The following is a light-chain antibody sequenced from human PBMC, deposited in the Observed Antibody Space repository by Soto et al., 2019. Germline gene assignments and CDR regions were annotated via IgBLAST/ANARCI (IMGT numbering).Light chain of an antibody. CDR3: SSYTSSNSLYV. CDR1: SSDVGGYDY. V-gene: IGLV2-14*01. J-gene: IGLJ1*01. Sequence: QSALTQPASVSGSPGQSITISCAGTSSDVGGYDYVSWYQQFPGKAPKLMIYDVGNRPSGVSNRFSGSKSGNTASLTISGLQAEDEADYYCSSYTSSNSLYVFGTGTKVTVL. CDR2: DVG.